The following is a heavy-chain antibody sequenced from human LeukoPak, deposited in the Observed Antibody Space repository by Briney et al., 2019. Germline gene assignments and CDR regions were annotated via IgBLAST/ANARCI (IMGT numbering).Heavy chain of an antibody. CDR2: INSDGSST. CDR1: GFTFSSYW. Sequence: GGSLRLSCAASGFTFSSYWMQWVRQAPGKGLVWVSRINSDGSSTSYADSVKGRFTISRDNAKNTLYLQMNSLRAEDTAVYYCASDREHGGYYYGMDVWGQGTTVTVSS. J-gene: IGHJ6*02. V-gene: IGHV3-74*01. D-gene: IGHD3-16*01. CDR3: ASDREHGGYYYGMDV.